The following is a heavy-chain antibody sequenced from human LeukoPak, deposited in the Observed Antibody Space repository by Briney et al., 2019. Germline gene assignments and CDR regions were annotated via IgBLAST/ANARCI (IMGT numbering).Heavy chain of an antibody. CDR3: ARSSNYYGSGSYGAGVDY. J-gene: IGHJ4*02. D-gene: IGHD3-10*01. CDR1: GDSFTSYW. Sequence: GESLKISCKCSGDSFTSYWIGWVRQMPGKGLEWMGIIYPGDSDTRYSPSFQGQVTISADKSISTAYLQWSSLKASDTAMYYCARSSNYYGSGSYGAGVDYWGQGTLVTVSS. CDR2: IYPGDSDT. V-gene: IGHV5-51*01.